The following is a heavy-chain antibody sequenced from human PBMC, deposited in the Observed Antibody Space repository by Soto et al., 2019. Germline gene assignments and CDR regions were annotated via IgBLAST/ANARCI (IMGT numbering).Heavy chain of an antibody. J-gene: IGHJ4*02. D-gene: IGHD4-17*01. Sequence: QLQLQESDSGLVKPSQTLSLTCAVSGGSISSGGYSWSWIRQPPGKGLEWIGYIYHSGSTYYNPSLKSRVTISVDRSKNQFSLKLSSVTAADTAVYYCASGPIGDYTDGFDYWGQGTLVTVSS. CDR2: IYHSGST. CDR3: ASGPIGDYTDGFDY. CDR1: GGSISSGGYS. V-gene: IGHV4-30-2*01.